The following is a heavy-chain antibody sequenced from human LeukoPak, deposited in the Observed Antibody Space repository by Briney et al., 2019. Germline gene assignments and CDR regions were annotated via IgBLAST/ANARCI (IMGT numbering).Heavy chain of an antibody. Sequence: PSETLSLTCTVSGGSISSSNYYWGWIRQPPGTGLEWIGEINHSGSTNYNPSLKSRVTISVDTSKNQFSLKLSSVTAADTAVYYCARADFWSGYPTNYFDYWGQGTLVTVSS. CDR3: ARADFWSGYPTNYFDY. CDR1: GGSISSSNYY. J-gene: IGHJ4*02. D-gene: IGHD3-3*01. CDR2: INHSGST. V-gene: IGHV4-39*07.